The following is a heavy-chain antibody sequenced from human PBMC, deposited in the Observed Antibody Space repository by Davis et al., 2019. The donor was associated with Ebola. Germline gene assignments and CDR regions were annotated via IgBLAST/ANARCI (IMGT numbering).Heavy chain of an antibody. V-gene: IGHV3-7*01. CDR2: IKQDGSEK. CDR1: GFTFSSYW. D-gene: IGHD6-19*01. CDR3: ARVVAVAGTYYFDY. J-gene: IGHJ4*02. Sequence: GESLKISCAASGFTFSSYWMSWVRQAPGKGLEWVANIKQDGSEKYYVDSVKGRFTISRDNAKNSLYLQMNSLRAEDTAVYYCARVVAVAGTYYFDYWGQGTLVTVSS.